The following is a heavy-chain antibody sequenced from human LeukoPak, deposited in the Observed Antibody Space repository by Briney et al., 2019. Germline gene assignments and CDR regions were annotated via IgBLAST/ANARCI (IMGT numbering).Heavy chain of an antibody. CDR2: IYHSGST. V-gene: IGHV4-30-2*01. Sequence: PSETLSLTCAVSGGSISSGGYSWSWIRQPPGKGLEWIGYIYHSGSTYYNPSLKSRATISVDRSKNQFSLKLSSVTAADTAVYYCARGTRDYYFDYWGQGTLVTVSS. CDR1: GGSISSGGYS. J-gene: IGHJ4*02. CDR3: ARGTRDYYFDY. D-gene: IGHD3/OR15-3a*01.